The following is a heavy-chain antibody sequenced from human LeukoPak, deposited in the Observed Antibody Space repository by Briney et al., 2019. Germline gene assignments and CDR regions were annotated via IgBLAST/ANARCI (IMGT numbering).Heavy chain of an antibody. CDR3: AKDSRGSSDY. J-gene: IGHJ4*02. D-gene: IGHD6-13*01. CDR2: IWYDGSNK. Sequence: GGSLRLSCAASGFTFSSYGMHWVRQAPGKGLEWVAVIWYDGSNKYYADSVKGRFTNSRDNSKNTLYLQMNSLRAEDTAVYYCAKDSRGSSDYWGQGTLVTVSS. CDR1: GFTFSSYG. V-gene: IGHV3-33*06.